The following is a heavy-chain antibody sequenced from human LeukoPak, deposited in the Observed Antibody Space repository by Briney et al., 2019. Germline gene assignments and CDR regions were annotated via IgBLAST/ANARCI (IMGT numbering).Heavy chain of an antibody. Sequence: SETLSLTCAVYGGSFSGYYWSWIRQPPGKGLEWIGEINHSGSTNYNPSLKSRVTISVDTSKNQFSLKLSSVTAADTAVYYCARGAAPYYYGSGIFRKNNWFDPWGQGTLVTVSS. D-gene: IGHD3-10*01. CDR3: ARGAAPYYYGSGIFRKNNWFDP. CDR1: GGSFSGYY. J-gene: IGHJ5*02. CDR2: INHSGST. V-gene: IGHV4-34*01.